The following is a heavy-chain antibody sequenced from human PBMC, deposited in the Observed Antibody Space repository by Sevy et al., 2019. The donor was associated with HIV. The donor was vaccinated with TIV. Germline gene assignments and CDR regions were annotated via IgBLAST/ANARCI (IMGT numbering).Heavy chain of an antibody. CDR3: ARGPLVRGHFDY. V-gene: IGHV3-30-3*01. Sequence: GGSLRLSCAASGFTFSSYAMHWVRQAPGKGLEWVAVILYDGSNKYYVDSVKGRFTISRDNSKNTLYLQMNSLRAEDTYVYYCARGPLVRGHFDYWGQGTLVTVSS. CDR1: GFTFSSYA. D-gene: IGHD3-10*01. CDR2: ILYDGSNK. J-gene: IGHJ4*02.